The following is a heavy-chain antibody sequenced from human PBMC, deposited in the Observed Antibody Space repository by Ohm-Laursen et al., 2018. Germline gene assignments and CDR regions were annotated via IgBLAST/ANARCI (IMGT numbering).Heavy chain of an antibody. CDR3: ASNYYEGFDY. CDR1: GFTVGSNY. V-gene: IGHV3-11*01. Sequence: SLRLSCAATGFTVGSNYMSWIRQAPGKGLEWVSYISSSGSTIYYADSVKGRFTISRDNAKNSLYLQMNSLRAEDTAVYYCASNYYEGFDYWGQGTLVTVSS. D-gene: IGHD3-22*01. CDR2: ISSSGSTI. J-gene: IGHJ4*02.